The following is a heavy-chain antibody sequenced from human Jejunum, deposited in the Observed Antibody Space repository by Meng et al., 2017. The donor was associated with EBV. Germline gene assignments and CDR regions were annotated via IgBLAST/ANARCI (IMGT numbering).Heavy chain of an antibody. V-gene: IGHV4-4*02. D-gene: IGHD3-16*01. CDR3: ARGSHYTWDV. Sequence: QVQLQEAGRGLVKPSGTLSLTCGVSGDSSISTYTWWSWVRQPPGKGLEWIGEIFHAGNTNYNPSLKSQVTMSVDTSKNQFSLNLSSVTAADSAVYYCARGSHYTWDVWGQGTLVTVSS. J-gene: IGHJ4*02. CDR2: IFHAGNT. CDR1: GDSSISTYTW.